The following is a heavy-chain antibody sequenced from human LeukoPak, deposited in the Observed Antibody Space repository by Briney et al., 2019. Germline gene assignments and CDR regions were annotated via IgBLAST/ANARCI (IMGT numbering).Heavy chain of an antibody. CDR1: GYTFTNHA. J-gene: IGHJ4*02. CDR2: INAGNGNT. V-gene: IGHV1-3*01. D-gene: IGHD6-19*01. CDR3: ARGIWNSGSYDPYYFGY. Sequence: GASVKVSCKGSGYTFTNHALQWVRQAPGQRLEWMGWINAGNGNTKYSQKFQDRFTITRDTSATTAYMELSSLRSEDTAVYYCARGIWNSGSYDPYYFGYWGQGTLVTVSS.